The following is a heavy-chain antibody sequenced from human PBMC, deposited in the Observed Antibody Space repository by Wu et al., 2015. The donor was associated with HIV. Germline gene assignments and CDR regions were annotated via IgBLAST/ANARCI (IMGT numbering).Heavy chain of an antibody. CDR3: ARAVGYYDSSGYYKGAFDI. Sequence: QVQLVQSGAEVKKPGASVKVSCQASGYTFPTYGISWVRQAPGQGLEWMGGIIPIFGTANYAQKFQGRVTITADESTSTAYMELSSLRSEDTAVYYCARAVGYYDSSGYYKGAFDIWGQGTMVTVSS. V-gene: IGHV1-69*01. J-gene: IGHJ3*02. CDR2: IIPIFGTA. CDR1: GYTFPTYG. D-gene: IGHD3-22*01.